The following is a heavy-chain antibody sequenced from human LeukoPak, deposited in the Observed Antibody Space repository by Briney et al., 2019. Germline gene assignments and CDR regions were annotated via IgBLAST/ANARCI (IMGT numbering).Heavy chain of an antibody. V-gene: IGHV4-39*01. CDR3: ARHAGSYWASAFDI. D-gene: IGHD1-26*01. J-gene: IGHJ3*02. CDR2: IYYSGST. Sequence: SETLSLTCTVSGGSISSSSYYWGWIRQPPGKGLEWSGSIYYSGSTYYNPSLKSRVTISVDTSKNQFSLKLSSVTAADTAVYYCARHAGSYWASAFDIWPQGTMVTVSS. CDR1: GGSISSSSYY.